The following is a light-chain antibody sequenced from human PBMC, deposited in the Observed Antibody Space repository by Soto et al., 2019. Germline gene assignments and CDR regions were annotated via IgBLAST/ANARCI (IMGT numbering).Light chain of an antibody. CDR2: SNN. Sequence: QSVLTQPPSASGTPGQRVTISCSGSSSNIGSNTINWYQQFPGTAPKLVIYSNNERPSGVPDRFSGSKSGTSASLAIGGLQSEDEADYCCSAWDDSLNGVVFGGGTQLTVL. J-gene: IGLJ3*02. CDR1: SSNIGSNT. CDR3: SAWDDSLNGVV. V-gene: IGLV1-44*01.